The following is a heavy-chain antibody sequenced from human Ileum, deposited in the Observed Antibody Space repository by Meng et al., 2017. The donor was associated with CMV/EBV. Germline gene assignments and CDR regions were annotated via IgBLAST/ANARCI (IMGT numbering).Heavy chain of an antibody. CDR3: ARIIVSRGYSFDY. CDR2: INPNSGST. D-gene: IGHD5-18*01. Sequence: QMQLVQSGAEMKNPGASVKVSCKTSGYTFTNNIMNWVRQAPGQGLEWMGWINPNSGSTNYAQKFQGRVTMTRDTSISTAYMELNRLTSDDTAMYFCARIIVSRGYSFDYWGQGTLVTVSS. CDR1: GYTFTNNI. J-gene: IGHJ4*02. V-gene: IGHV1-2*02.